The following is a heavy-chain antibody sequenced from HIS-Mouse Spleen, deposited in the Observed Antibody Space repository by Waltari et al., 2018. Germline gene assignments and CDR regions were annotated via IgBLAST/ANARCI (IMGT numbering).Heavy chain of an antibody. V-gene: IGHV4-34*01. CDR3: ARAGDSSGTTDAFDI. CDR1: GGSFSGYY. Sequence: QVQLQQWGAGLLKPSETLSLTCAVYGGSFSGYYWSWIRQPPGKGLEWIGEINHSGSTNYHPSLKSRVTISVDTSKNQFSLKLSSVTAADTAVYYCARAGDSSGTTDAFDIWGQGTMVTVSS. J-gene: IGHJ3*02. D-gene: IGHD3-22*01. CDR2: INHSGST.